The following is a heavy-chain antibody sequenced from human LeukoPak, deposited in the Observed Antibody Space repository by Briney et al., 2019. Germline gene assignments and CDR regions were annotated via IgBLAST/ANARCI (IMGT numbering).Heavy chain of an antibody. V-gene: IGHV3-30*03. CDR1: GFTFSSYG. J-gene: IGHJ4*02. CDR3: ARDHQVSYFDY. D-gene: IGHD6-6*01. Sequence: GGSLRLSCAASGFTFSSYGMSWVRQAPGKGLEWVALISDDGSNESFADSVKGRFTISRDNSKNTLYLQMNSLRADDTAVYYCARDHQVSYFDYWGQGTLVTVSS. CDR2: ISDDGSNE.